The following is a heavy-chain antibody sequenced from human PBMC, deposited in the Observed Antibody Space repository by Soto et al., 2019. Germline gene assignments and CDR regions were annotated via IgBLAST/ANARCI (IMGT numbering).Heavy chain of an antibody. Sequence: SETLSLTRTVSDGSVSSGSYYWSWIRQPPGKGLEWIGYIYYSGSTNYNPSLKSRVTISVDTSKNQFSLKLSSVTAADTAVYYCARGIRERGTYYYDSSGYYYFDYWGQGTLVTVSS. CDR1: DGSVSSGSYY. CDR2: IYYSGST. CDR3: ARGIRERGTYYYDSSGYYYFDY. J-gene: IGHJ4*02. D-gene: IGHD3-22*01. V-gene: IGHV4-61*01.